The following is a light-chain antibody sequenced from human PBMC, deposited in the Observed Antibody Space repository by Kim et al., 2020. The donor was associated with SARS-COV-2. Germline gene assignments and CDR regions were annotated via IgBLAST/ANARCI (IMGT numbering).Light chain of an antibody. J-gene: IGLJ3*02. V-gene: IGLV1-44*01. Sequence: QSVLTQPPSASGTPGQRVTISCSGSNSNIGRNTVNWYQQLPGTAPKLLIYSTNQRPSGVPDRFSGFKSGTSASLAISGLQSEDESDYYCAALDDSLNGWVFGGGTQLTVL. CDR2: STN. CDR1: NSNIGRNT. CDR3: AALDDSLNGWV.